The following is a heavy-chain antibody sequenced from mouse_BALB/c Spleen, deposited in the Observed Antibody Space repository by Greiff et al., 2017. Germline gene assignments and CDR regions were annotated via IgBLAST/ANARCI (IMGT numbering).Heavy chain of an antibody. CDR1: GFTFSSFG. CDR3: AREDYGNSYAMDY. J-gene: IGHJ4*01. V-gene: IGHV5-17*02. D-gene: IGHD2-1*01. CDR2: ISSGSSTI. Sequence: EVKLVESGGGLVQPGGSRKLSCAASGFTFSSFGMHWVRQAPEKGLEWVAYISSGSSTIYYADTVKGRFTISRDNPKNTLFLQMTSLRSEDTAMYYCAREDYGNSYAMDYWGEGTSVTVSS.